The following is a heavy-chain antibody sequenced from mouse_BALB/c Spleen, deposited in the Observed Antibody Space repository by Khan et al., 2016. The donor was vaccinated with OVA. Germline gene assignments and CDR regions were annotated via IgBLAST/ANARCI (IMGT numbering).Heavy chain of an antibody. Sequence: VQLKESGPGLVKPSQSLSLTCTVTGYSITSDYAWNWIRQFPGNKLEWMGFISYSGNTNYNPSLKSRISITRDTSKNQFFLQLNSMTTEDTARYYCARVYGGDFDYWGQGTTLTVSS. D-gene: IGHD1-1*01. J-gene: IGHJ2*01. V-gene: IGHV3-2*02. CDR2: ISYSGNT. CDR3: ARVYGGDFDY. CDR1: GYSITSDYA.